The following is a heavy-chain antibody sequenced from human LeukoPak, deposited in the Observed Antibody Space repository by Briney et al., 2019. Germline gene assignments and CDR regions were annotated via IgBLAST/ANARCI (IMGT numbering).Heavy chain of an antibody. Sequence: ASVKVSCKASGYTFTGYYMHWVRQAPGQGLEGMGRISPNSGGTDYAQKFQGRVTMTRDTSISTAYMELSRLRSDDTAVYYCARDSDTYDYVWGSYRFDYWGPGTLVTVSS. J-gene: IGHJ4*02. V-gene: IGHV1-2*06. D-gene: IGHD3-16*02. CDR1: GYTFTGYY. CDR2: ISPNSGGT. CDR3: ARDSDTYDYVWGSYRFDY.